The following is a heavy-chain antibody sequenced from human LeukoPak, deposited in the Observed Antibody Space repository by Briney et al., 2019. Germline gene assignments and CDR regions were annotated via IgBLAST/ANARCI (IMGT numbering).Heavy chain of an antibody. D-gene: IGHD6-19*01. J-gene: IGHJ4*02. CDR3: ARGLLAVAGTAPFDY. Sequence: GASVKVSCKASGYTFTGYYMHWVRQAPGQGLEWMGRINPNSGGTNYAQKFQGRVTMTRDTSISTAYMELRSLRSDDTAVYYCARGLLAVAGTAPFDYWGQGTLVTVSS. V-gene: IGHV1-2*06. CDR1: GYTFTGYY. CDR2: INPNSGGT.